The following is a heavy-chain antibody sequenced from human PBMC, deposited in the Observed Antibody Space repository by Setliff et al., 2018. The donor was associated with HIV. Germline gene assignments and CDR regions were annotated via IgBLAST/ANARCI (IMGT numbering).Heavy chain of an antibody. CDR1: GFTISSYW. D-gene: IGHD2-8*01. V-gene: IGHV3-7*01. Sequence: PGGSLRLSCAASGFTISSYWMSWVRQAPGKGLEWVANINQDGSGRYYVDSVKGRFTISRDNSKNTVFLQMSSLRVEDTGVYYCARGNSVCSCFDYWGQGNLVTVSS. CDR2: INQDGSGR. J-gene: IGHJ4*02. CDR3: ARGNSVCSCFDY.